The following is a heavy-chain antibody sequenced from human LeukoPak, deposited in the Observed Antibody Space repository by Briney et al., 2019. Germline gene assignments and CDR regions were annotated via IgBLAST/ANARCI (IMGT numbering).Heavy chain of an antibody. V-gene: IGHV3-21*01. Sequence: GGSLRLSCAASGFTFSSYSMNWVRQAPGKGLEWVSSISSSSSYIYYADSVKGRFTISRDNAKNSLYLQMNSLRAEDTAVYYCARGHYDFWSGYVPQVDDYWGQGTLVTVSS. J-gene: IGHJ4*02. CDR3: ARGHYDFWSGYVPQVDDY. D-gene: IGHD3-3*01. CDR2: ISSSSSYI. CDR1: GFTFSSYS.